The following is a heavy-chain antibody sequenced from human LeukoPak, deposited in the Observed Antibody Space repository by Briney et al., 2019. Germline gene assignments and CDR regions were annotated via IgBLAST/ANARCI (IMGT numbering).Heavy chain of an antibody. V-gene: IGHV3-30*18. CDR2: ISYDGSNK. J-gene: IGHJ4*02. Sequence: GGSLRLSCAASGFTFSSYGMHWVRQAPGKGLEWVAVISYDGSNKYYADSVKGRFTISRDNSKNTLYLQMNSLRAEDTAVYYCAKDGRVGATGPFDFDYWGQGTLVTVSS. CDR1: GFTFSSYG. D-gene: IGHD1-26*01. CDR3: AKDGRVGATGPFDFDY.